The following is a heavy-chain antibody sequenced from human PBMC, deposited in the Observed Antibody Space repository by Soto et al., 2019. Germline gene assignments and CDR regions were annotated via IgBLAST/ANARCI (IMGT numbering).Heavy chain of an antibody. V-gene: IGHV3-21*06. CDR2: ISGGSGYI. CDR1: GFTFSDEN. J-gene: IGHJ6*02. Sequence: QLVESGGGLVKPGGSLRLSCSASGFTFSDENMSWVRQGPGKGLEWDSGISGGSGYIFYADSVQGRFSISRDNPKNSLFLEMNSLRVEDTAVYYCARDSDCHSTSCFFPPHVWGQGTTVTVSS. D-gene: IGHD2-2*01. CDR3: ARDSDCHSTSCFFPPHV.